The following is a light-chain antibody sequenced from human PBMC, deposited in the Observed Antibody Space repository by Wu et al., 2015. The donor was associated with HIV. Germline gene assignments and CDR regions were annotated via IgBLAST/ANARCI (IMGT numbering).Light chain of an antibody. J-gene: IGKJ5*01. CDR2: GAS. Sequence: EILMTQSPATLSVSPGGRATLSCRASQSVNSNLAWYQQKPGQAPRLLIYGASNRATGTPARFTGSGSGTEFTLTISSLLPEDSAVYYCQQYNNWITFGPGTRLEIK. V-gene: IGKV3-15*01. CDR1: QSVNSN. CDR3: QQYNNWIT.